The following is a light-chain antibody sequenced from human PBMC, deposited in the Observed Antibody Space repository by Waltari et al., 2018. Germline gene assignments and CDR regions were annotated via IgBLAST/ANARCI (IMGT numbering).Light chain of an antibody. CDR3: QQYNSYPFT. CDR1: QSISSW. V-gene: IGKV1-5*01. CDR2: DAS. J-gene: IGKJ3*01. Sequence: DIQMTQSPSTLSASVGDRVPITCRASQSISSWLAWYQQKPGKAPKLLIYDASSLESGVPSRFSGSGSGTEFTLTISSLQPDDFATYYCQQYNSYPFTFGPGTKVDIK.